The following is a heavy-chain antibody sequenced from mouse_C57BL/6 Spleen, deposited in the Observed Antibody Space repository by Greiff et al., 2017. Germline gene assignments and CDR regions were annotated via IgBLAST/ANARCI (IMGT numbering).Heavy chain of an antibody. D-gene: IGHD1-1*01. CDR1: GYTFTSYW. Sequence: QVQLQQPGAELVRPGSSVKLSCKASGYTFTSYWMDWVKQRPGQGLEWIGNIYPSDSETHYNQKFKDKATLTVDKSSSTAYMQLSSLTSEDSAVYYWARMYYGSSYWYFDVWGTGTTVTVSS. J-gene: IGHJ1*03. CDR3: ARMYYGSSYWYFDV. V-gene: IGHV1-61*01. CDR2: IYPSDSET.